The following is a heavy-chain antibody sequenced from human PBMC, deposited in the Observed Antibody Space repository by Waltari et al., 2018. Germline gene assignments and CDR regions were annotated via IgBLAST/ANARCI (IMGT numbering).Heavy chain of an antibody. D-gene: IGHD1-20*01. J-gene: IGHJ3*02. CDR2: ISANNGDT. CDR3: ARDRGNWNRYAFDI. Sequence: GQSGPEVKKPGASVKVSCRASGYTFSNYGISWVRQAPGQGLEWLGWISANNGDTNFAQRLQGRVTMTTDTSTNTAYMNLRSLRSDDTAVYYCARDRGNWNRYAFDIWGQGTMVTVSS. CDR1: GYTFSNYG. V-gene: IGHV1-18*01.